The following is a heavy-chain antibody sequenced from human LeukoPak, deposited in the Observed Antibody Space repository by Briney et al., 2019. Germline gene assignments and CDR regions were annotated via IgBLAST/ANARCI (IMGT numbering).Heavy chain of an antibody. CDR3: ARDHRLQLENWFDP. D-gene: IGHD2-2*01. CDR1: GYTFTSYG. CDR2: IIPIFGTA. Sequence: SVKVSCKASGYTFTSYGISWVRQAPGQGLEWMGGIIPIFGTAKYAQKFQGRVTITADESTSTAYMELSSLRSDDTAVYFCARDHRLQLENWFDPWGQGTLVTVSS. V-gene: IGHV1-69*13. J-gene: IGHJ5*02.